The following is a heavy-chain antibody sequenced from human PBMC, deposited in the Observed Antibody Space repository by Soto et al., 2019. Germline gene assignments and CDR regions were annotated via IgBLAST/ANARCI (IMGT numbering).Heavy chain of an antibody. V-gene: IGHV3-33*01. D-gene: IGHD3-10*01. CDR1: GFTFSSYG. CDR3: ARDTSRYYYGSGSYYSLGY. Sequence: GGSLRLSCAASGFTFSSYGMHWVRQAPGKGLEWVAVIWYDGSNKYYADSVKGRFTISRDNSKNTLYLQMNSLRAEDTAVYYWARDTSRYYYGSGSYYSLGYWGQGTLVTVSS. CDR2: IWYDGSNK. J-gene: IGHJ4*02.